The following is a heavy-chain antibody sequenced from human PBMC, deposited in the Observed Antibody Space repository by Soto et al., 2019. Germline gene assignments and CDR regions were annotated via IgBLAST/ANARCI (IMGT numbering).Heavy chain of an antibody. CDR3: AHSGVLWNWFDP. V-gene: IGHV2-5*02. Sequence: QITLKESGPTLVKPTQTLTLTCTFSGFSLSTSGVGVGWIRQPPGKALEWLALIYWDDDETYSPSLKSRLTITKDTAKNQVVLTMTNMDPVDTATYYCAHSGVLWNWFDPWGQGTLVTVSS. J-gene: IGHJ5*02. CDR1: GFSLSTSGVG. CDR2: IYWDDDE. D-gene: IGHD2-2*01.